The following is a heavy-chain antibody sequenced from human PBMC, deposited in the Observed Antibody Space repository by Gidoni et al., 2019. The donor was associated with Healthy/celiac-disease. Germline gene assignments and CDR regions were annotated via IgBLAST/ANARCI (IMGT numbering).Heavy chain of an antibody. Sequence: ETQLVESGGGLVQPGGSLRLSCAASGFPVSSNYMSWVRQAPGKGLEWVSVIYSGGSTYYADSVKGRFTISRDNSKNTLYLQMNSLRAEDTAVYYCARSMIVGDDAFDIWGQGTMVTVSS. CDR1: GFPVSSNY. CDR3: ARSMIVGDDAFDI. V-gene: IGHV3-66*01. CDR2: IYSGGST. J-gene: IGHJ3*02. D-gene: IGHD3-22*01.